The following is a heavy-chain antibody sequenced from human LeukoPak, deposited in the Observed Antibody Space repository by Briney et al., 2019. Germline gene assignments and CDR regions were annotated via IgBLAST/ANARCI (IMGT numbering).Heavy chain of an antibody. CDR2: IYYSGST. D-gene: IGHD3-9*01. V-gene: IGHV4-59*06. J-gene: IGHJ4*02. CDR1: GGSISRYY. CDR3: ARTFSYYDILTGYRYYFDY. Sequence: SETLSLTCTVSGGSISRYYWSWIRQHPGKGLEWIGYIYYSGSTYYNPSLKSRVTISVDTSKNQFSLKLSSVTAADTAVYYCARTFSYYDILTGYRYYFDYWGQGTLVTVSS.